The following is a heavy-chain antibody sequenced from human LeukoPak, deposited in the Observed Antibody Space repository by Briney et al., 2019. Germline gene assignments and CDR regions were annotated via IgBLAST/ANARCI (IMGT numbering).Heavy chain of an antibody. J-gene: IGHJ6*03. D-gene: IGHD6-13*01. CDR1: GFTFTTYW. V-gene: IGHV3-7*03. CDR2: IKQDGSDK. CDR3: AAAGTPYYYYYYMDV. Sequence: GGSLRLSCAASGFTFTTYWMTWVRQAPGKGLEWVANIKQDGSDKYYVDSVKGRFTISRDNARKSVYLQMNSLRAEDTAVYYCAAAGTPYYYYYYMDVWGKGTTVTVSS.